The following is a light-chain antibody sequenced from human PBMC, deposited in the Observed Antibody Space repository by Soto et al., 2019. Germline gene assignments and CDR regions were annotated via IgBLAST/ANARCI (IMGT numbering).Light chain of an antibody. Sequence: ESVLTQSPGTLSLSPGERATLSCRASQSVSSSYLAWYQQKPGQAPRLLIYGASSRATGIPDRFSGSGSGTDVTLTIRSLQAEDVALYYCHQYYISPWPFGQGTKVEIK. J-gene: IGKJ1*01. CDR3: HQYYISPWP. V-gene: IGKV3-20*01. CDR1: QSVSSSY. CDR2: GAS.